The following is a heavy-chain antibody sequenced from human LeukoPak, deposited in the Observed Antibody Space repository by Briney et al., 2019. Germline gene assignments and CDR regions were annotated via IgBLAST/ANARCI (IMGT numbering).Heavy chain of an antibody. J-gene: IGHJ3*02. CDR3: ARGRYGDYVGEDGFDI. V-gene: IGHV4-59*12. CDR1: GGSISSYY. D-gene: IGHD4-17*01. Sequence: SETLSLTCTVSGGSISSYYWSWIRQPPGKGLEWIGYIYYSGSTNYNPSLQSRVTISVDTSKDQFSLNLSSVTAADMAVYYCARGRYGDYVGEDGFDIWGQGTVVTVSS. CDR2: IYYSGST.